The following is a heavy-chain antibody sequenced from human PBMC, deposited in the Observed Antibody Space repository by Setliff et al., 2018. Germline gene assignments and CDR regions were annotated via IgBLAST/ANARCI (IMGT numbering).Heavy chain of an antibody. D-gene: IGHD2-2*01. Sequence: SETLSLTCTVSGDSISGDYWSWIRQPPGKGLEWIGFIHYSGSTNYNPSLKSRVTMTTDTYTGTGYMELRSLTSDDTAVYFCARFGGSCSSSSCYASDLWGQGTMVTVSS. J-gene: IGHJ3*01. CDR1: GDSISGDY. V-gene: IGHV4-59*01. CDR3: ARFGGSCSSSSCYASDL. CDR2: IHYSGST.